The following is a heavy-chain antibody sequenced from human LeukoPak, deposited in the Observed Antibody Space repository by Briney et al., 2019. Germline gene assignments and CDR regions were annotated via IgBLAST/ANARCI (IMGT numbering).Heavy chain of an antibody. V-gene: IGHV3-23*01. CDR3: AKEVLDDNWITIDY. Sequence: GGSLRLSCVASGFTFGKYWMSWVRQAPGKGLEWVTGINASGGSAYADSVKGRFTISRDNSKNTLYMQMNSLRAEDTALYYCAKEVLDDNWITIDYWGQGILVSVSS. D-gene: IGHD1-1*01. CDR1: GFTFGKYW. CDR2: INASGGSA. J-gene: IGHJ4*02.